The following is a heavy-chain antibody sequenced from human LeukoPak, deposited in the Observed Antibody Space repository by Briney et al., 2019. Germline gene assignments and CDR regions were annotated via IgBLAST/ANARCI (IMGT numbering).Heavy chain of an antibody. V-gene: IGHV3-7*01. CDR1: GFTFSSYG. J-gene: IGHJ5*02. Sequence: GGTLRLSCAASGFTFSSYGMSWVRQAPGKGLEWVANIKQDGSEKYYVDSVKGRFTISRDNAKNSLYLQMNSLRAEDTAVYYCARALDSSGYYYGPWFDPWGQGTLVTVSS. D-gene: IGHD3-22*01. CDR3: ARALDSSGYYYGPWFDP. CDR2: IKQDGSEK.